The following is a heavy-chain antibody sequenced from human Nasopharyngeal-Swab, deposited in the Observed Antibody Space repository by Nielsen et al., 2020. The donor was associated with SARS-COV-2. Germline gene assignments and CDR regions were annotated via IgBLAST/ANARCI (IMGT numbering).Heavy chain of an antibody. CDR1: GFAFDDYG. D-gene: IGHD3-22*01. V-gene: IGHV3-20*04. CDR3: ARDRAYYDSSGYSGDAFDI. CDR2: INWNGGST. Sequence: ESLTIYCAASGFAFDDYGMSWVRQAPGKGLEWVSGINWNGGSTGYADSVKGRFTISRDNAKNSLYLQMNSLRAEDTALYYCARDRAYYDSSGYSGDAFDIWGQGTMVTVSS. J-gene: IGHJ3*02.